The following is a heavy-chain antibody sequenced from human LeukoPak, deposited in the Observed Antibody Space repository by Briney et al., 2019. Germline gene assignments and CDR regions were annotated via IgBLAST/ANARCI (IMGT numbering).Heavy chain of an antibody. Sequence: GGTLRLSCAASGFTFSSHGMNWVRQAPGKGLEWVSGIGGSGGFITYYADSVKGRFTVSRDNSKNTLYLQMNSLRADDTAIYYCARDLGWLHYADWGQGTLVTVSS. J-gene: IGHJ4*02. CDR2: IGGSGGFIT. CDR1: GFTFSSHG. V-gene: IGHV3-23*01. CDR3: ARDLGWLHYAD. D-gene: IGHD5-12*01.